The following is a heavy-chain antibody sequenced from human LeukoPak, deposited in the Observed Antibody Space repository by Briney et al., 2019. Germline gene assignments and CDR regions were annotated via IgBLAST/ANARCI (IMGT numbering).Heavy chain of an antibody. CDR3: ARDYGDWWFDP. Sequence: PSETLSLTCAVSGGSISSSNWWSWVRQPPGKGLEWIGEIYHSGSTNYNPSLKSRATISVDKSKNQFSLKLSSVTAADTAVYYCARDYGDWWFDPWGQGTLVTVSS. CDR2: IYHSGST. J-gene: IGHJ5*02. V-gene: IGHV4-4*02. D-gene: IGHD2-21*02. CDR1: GGSISSSNW.